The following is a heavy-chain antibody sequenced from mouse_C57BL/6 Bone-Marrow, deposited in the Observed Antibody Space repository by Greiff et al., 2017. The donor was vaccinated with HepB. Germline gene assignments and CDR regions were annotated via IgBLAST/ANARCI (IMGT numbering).Heavy chain of an antibody. V-gene: IGHV1-63*01. CDR2: IYPGGGYT. D-gene: IGHD1-1*01. CDR3: ARRGCSSYVEWYFDV. Sequence: VQLQESGAELVRPGTSVKMSCKASGYTFTNYWIGWAKQRPGHGLEWIGDIYPGGGYTNYNEKFKGKATLTADKSSSTADMQFSSLTSEDSAIYYCARRGCSSYVEWYFDVWGTGTTVTVSS. J-gene: IGHJ1*03. CDR1: GYTFTNYW.